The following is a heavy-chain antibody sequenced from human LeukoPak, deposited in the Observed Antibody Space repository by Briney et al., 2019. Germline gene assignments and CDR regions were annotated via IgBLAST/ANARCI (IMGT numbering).Heavy chain of an antibody. CDR2: INHSGST. CDR1: RGSFSGYY. J-gene: IGHJ1*01. Sequence: SETLSLTCAVYRGSFSGYYWSWIRQPPGKGLEWIGEINHSGSTNYNPSLKSRVTISVDTSKNQFSLKLSSVTAADTAVYYCARGRLYSSSTSCYALYFQHWGQGTLVTVSS. D-gene: IGHD2-2*01. V-gene: IGHV4-34*01. CDR3: ARGRLYSSSTSCYALYFQH.